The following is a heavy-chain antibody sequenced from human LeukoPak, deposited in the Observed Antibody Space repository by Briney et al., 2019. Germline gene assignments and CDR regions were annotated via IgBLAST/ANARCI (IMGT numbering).Heavy chain of an antibody. CDR2: IYSGGST. D-gene: IGHD6-13*01. CDR1: GFTVSSNY. J-gene: IGHJ6*02. Sequence: QPGGSLRLSCAASGFTVSSNYMSWVRQAPGKGLEWVSVIYSGGSTYYADSVKGRFTISRDNSKNTLYLQMNSLRAEDTAVYYCARDALSSSWLPLYGMDVWGQGTTVTVSS. CDR3: ARDALSSSWLPLYGMDV. V-gene: IGHV3-66*01.